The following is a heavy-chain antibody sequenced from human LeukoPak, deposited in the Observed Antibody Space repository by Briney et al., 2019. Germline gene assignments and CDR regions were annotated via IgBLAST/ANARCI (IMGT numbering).Heavy chain of an antibody. CDR1: GGSISTY. Sequence: SETLSLTCTVSGGSISTYWNWIRQPPGKGLEWIGYIYHSGSTSYNPSLKSRVTISVDTSKNQFSLNLSSVTAADTAVYYCARGYSGSYGRFDYWGQGTLVTVSS. CDR3: ARGYSGSYGRFDY. J-gene: IGHJ4*02. D-gene: IGHD1-26*01. CDR2: IYHSGST. V-gene: IGHV4-59*01.